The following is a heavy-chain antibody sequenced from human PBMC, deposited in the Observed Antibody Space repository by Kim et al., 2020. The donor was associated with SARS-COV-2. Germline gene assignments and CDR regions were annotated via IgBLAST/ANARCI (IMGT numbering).Heavy chain of an antibody. CDR1: GGSISSYY. CDR3: AREDPMVRGLGP. V-gene: IGHV4-59*01. CDR2: IYYSGST. Sequence: SETLSLTCTVSGGSISSYYWSWIRQPPGKGLEWIGYIYYSGSTNYNPSLKSRVTISVDTSKNQFSLKLSSVTAADTAAYYCAREDPMVRGLGPWGQGTLVTVSS. D-gene: IGHD3-10*01. J-gene: IGHJ5*02.